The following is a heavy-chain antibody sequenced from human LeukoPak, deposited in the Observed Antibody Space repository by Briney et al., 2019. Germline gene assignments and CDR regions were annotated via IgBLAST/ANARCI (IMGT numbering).Heavy chain of an antibody. V-gene: IGHV3-48*04. J-gene: IGHJ4*02. CDR1: GFTFSSYS. D-gene: IGHD6-13*01. CDR2: ISSSSSTI. CDR3: ARRIAAAGTGTAFDY. Sequence: GGSLRLSCAASGFTFSSYSMNWVRQAPGKGLEWVSSISSSSSTIYYADSVKGRFTISRDNAKNSLYLQMNSLRAEDTAVYYCARRIAAAGTGTAFDYWGQGTLVTVSS.